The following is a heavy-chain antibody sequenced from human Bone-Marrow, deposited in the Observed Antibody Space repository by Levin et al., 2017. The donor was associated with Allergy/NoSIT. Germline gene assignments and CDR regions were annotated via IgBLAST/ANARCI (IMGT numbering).Heavy chain of an antibody. J-gene: IGHJ4*02. D-gene: IGHD6-25*01. CDR2: IRDSGTT. V-gene: IGHV4-31*03. CDR3: TTGAA. CDR1: GASVSTVRSY. Sequence: SQTLSLTCTVSGASVSTVRSYWNWMRQFPGEAPEWLGYIRDSGTTYYTPSLKSRLIFSLDKSRNQFSLRLNSVTAADTAVYYCTTGAAWGQGILVTVSS.